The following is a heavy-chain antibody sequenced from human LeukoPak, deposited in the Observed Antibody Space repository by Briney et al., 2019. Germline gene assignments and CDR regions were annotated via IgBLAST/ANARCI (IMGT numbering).Heavy chain of an antibody. V-gene: IGHV1-2*02. J-gene: IGHJ4*02. Sequence: ASVKVSCKASGYTFTGYYMHWVRQAPGQGLEWMGWINPNSGGTNYAQKFQGRVTMTRDTSISTAYMELSRLRSDDTAVYYCARGSLVRYSYGYPAYWGQGTLVTVSS. CDR3: ARGSLVRYSYGYPAY. CDR1: GYTFTGYY. CDR2: INPNSGGT. D-gene: IGHD5-18*01.